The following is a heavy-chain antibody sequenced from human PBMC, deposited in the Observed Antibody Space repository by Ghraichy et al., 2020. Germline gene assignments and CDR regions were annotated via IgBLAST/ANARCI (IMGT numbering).Heavy chain of an antibody. CDR1: GGSISSYY. V-gene: IGHV4-59*01. CDR3: ARAATVVTPGDH. J-gene: IGHJ5*02. D-gene: IGHD4-23*01. Sequence: LSLPCTVSGGSISSYYWSWIRQPPGKGLEWIGYIYYSGSTNYNPSLKSRVTISVDTSKNQFSLKLSSVTAADTAVYYCARAATVVTPGDHWGQGTLVTVSS. CDR2: IYYSGST.